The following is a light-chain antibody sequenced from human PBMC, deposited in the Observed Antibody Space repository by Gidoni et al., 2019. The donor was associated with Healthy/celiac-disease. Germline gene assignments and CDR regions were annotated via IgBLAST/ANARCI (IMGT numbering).Light chain of an antibody. Sequence: QSALTQPASVSGSPGQSVTISCTGPSSAVGGYNYVSWYQQHPGKAPKLMIYDVSNRPSGVSNRFSGSKSGNTASLTISGLQAEDEADYYCSSYTSSSTPLVFGTGTKVTVL. CDR3: SSYTSSSTPLV. CDR1: SSAVGGYNY. V-gene: IGLV2-14*01. J-gene: IGLJ1*01. CDR2: DVS.